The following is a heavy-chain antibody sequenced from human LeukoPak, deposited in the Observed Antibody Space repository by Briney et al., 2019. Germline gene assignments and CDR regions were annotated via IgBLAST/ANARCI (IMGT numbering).Heavy chain of an antibody. D-gene: IGHD6-13*01. V-gene: IGHV4-34*01. CDR3: AGGIAAAWDY. CDR1: GGSFSGYY. J-gene: IGHJ4*02. CDR2: INHSGST. Sequence: SETLSLICAVYGGSFSGYYWSWIRQPPGKGLEWIGEINHSGSTNYNPSLKSRVTISVDTSKNQFSLKLSSVTAADAAVYYWAGGIAAAWDYWGQGTLVTVSS.